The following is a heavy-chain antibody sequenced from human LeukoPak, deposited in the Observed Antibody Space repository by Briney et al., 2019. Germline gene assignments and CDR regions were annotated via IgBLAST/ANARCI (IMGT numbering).Heavy chain of an antibody. D-gene: IGHD6-13*01. J-gene: IGHJ4*02. CDR2: ISYDGSNK. Sequence: PGRSLRLSCAASGFTFRNYYMHWVRQAPGKGLEWVAVISYDGSNKYYADSVKGRFTISRDNSKNTLYLQMNSLRAEDTAVYYCARDPNSSWYGPDYWGQGTLVTVSS. CDR1: GFTFRNYY. V-gene: IGHV3-30-3*01. CDR3: ARDPNSSWYGPDY.